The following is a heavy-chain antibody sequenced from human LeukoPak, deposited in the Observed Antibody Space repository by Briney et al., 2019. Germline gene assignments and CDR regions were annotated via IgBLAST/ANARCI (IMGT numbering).Heavy chain of an antibody. CDR1: GFTFDDYA. J-gene: IGHJ4*02. CDR3: ARGTVAGTRGAAGTH. Sequence: GGSLRLSCAASGFTFDDYAMHWVRQAPGKGLEWVSGISWNSGSIGYADSVKGRFTISRDNAKNSLYLQMNSLRAEDTALYYCARGTVAGTRGAAGTHWGQGTLVTVSS. D-gene: IGHD6-19*01. V-gene: IGHV3-9*01. CDR2: ISWNSGSI.